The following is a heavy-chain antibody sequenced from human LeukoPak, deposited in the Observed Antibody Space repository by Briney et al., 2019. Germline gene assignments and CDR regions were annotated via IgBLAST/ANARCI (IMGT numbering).Heavy chain of an antibody. D-gene: IGHD3-22*01. Sequence: PSETLSLTCTVSGGSISSYYWSWIQQPAGKGLEWVGRIYTSGSTNYNPSLKSRVTMSVDTSKNQFSLKLSSVTAADTAVYYCARASDSSGYYSDYWGQGTLVTVSS. V-gene: IGHV4-4*07. J-gene: IGHJ4*02. CDR1: GGSISSYY. CDR3: ARASDSSGYYSDY. CDR2: IYTSGST.